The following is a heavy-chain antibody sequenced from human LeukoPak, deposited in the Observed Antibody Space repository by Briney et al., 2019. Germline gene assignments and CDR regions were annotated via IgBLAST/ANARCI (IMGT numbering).Heavy chain of an antibody. CDR3: ANWGSLFDY. J-gene: IGHJ4*02. Sequence: GGSLRLSCAASGFTFSSYSMNWVRQAPGKGLEWVSYISSSSSTIYHADSVKGRFTISRDNAKNSLYLQMNSLRAEDTAVYYCANWGSLFDYWGQGTLVTVSS. CDR2: ISSSSSTI. CDR1: GFTFSSYS. D-gene: IGHD7-27*01. V-gene: IGHV3-48*01.